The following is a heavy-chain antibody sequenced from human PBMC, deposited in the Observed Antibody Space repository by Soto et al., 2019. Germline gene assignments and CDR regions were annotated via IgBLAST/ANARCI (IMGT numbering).Heavy chain of an antibody. D-gene: IGHD6-19*01. CDR2: IYPGDSDT. V-gene: IGHV5-51*03. J-gene: IGHJ4*02. CDR1: GYSFTTYW. Sequence: EVQLVQSGAGVKKPGESLKISCKGSGYSFTTYWIGWVRQMPGKGLEWMGIIYPGDSDTRYSPSFQGHVTLSADKSISTAYLQWSSLKASDPAVYFCARLGEVAGTYDYWGQGTLVTVSS. CDR3: ARLGEVAGTYDY.